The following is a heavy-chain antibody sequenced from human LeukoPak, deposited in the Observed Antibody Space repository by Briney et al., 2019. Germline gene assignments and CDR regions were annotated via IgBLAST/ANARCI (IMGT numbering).Heavy chain of an antibody. CDR1: GFTFTRYW. J-gene: IGHJ4*02. Sequence: SGGSLRLSCAASGFTFTRYWMSWVRQAPGKGLEWVANIKQDGGEKYYVDSVKGRFTVSRDNAKNSLYLQMNSLRAEDTAVYYCARGDQVSRIVVVIPNFDYWGQGTLVTVSS. CDR2: IKQDGGEK. V-gene: IGHV3-7*01. CDR3: ARGDQVSRIVVVIPNFDY. D-gene: IGHD3-22*01.